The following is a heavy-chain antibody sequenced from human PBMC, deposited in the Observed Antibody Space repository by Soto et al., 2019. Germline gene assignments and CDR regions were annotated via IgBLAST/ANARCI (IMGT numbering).Heavy chain of an antibody. CDR2: IKQDESEK. J-gene: IGHJ6*03. D-gene: IGHD4-17*01. CDR3: ARHGDYVSMDV. CDR1: GFTLSNYW. V-gene: IGHV3-7*01. Sequence: PGGSLRLSCAASGFTLSNYWMTWVRQAPGKGLEWVANIKQDESEKSYVDSVKGRFTISRDTAKNSLYLQMNSLRAEDTAVYYCARHGDYVSMDVWGKGTTVTVSS.